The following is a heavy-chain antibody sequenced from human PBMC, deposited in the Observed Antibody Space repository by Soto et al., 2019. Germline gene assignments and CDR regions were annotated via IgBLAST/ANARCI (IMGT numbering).Heavy chain of an antibody. D-gene: IGHD2-2*03. CDR1: GVSISSGGYY. V-gene: IGHV4-31*03. CDR3: ARDWAPGYCSSTSCYGKKYYSYYGMDV. CDR2: IYYSGST. Sequence: PSETLSLTCTVSGVSISSGGYYWSWIRQHPGKGLEWIGYIYYSGSTYYNPSLKSRVTISVDTSKNQFSLKLSSVTAADTAVYYCARDWAPGYCSSTSCYGKKYYSYYGMDVWGQGTTVSVSS. J-gene: IGHJ6*01.